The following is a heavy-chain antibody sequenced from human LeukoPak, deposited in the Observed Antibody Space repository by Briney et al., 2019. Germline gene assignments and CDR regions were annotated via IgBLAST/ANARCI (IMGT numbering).Heavy chain of an antibody. CDR3: ASRPVSDIGPLDY. V-gene: IGHV3-23*01. CDR2: ISASGSKT. CDR1: GFSFSRYA. J-gene: IGHJ4*02. D-gene: IGHD2-15*01. Sequence: GGSLRLSCAASGFSFSRYAMSWVRQAPGKGLEYLSGISASGSKTQYADSVKGRFTISRDNSKNTLSLQMNSLMADDTAVYYCASRPVSDIGPLDYWGQGTLVIVLS.